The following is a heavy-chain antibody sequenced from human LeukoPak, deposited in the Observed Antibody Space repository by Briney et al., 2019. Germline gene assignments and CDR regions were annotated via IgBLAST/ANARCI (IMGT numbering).Heavy chain of an antibody. Sequence: PGGSLRLSCAASGFTFSSYGMHWVRQAPGKGLEWVAVISYDGSNKYYADSVKGRFTISRDNSKNTLYLQMNSLRAEDTAVYYCAKYPRITIFGVRTYYYYGMDVWGQGTTVTVSS. CDR1: GFTFSSYG. D-gene: IGHD3-3*01. CDR3: AKYPRITIFGVRTYYYYGMDV. CDR2: ISYDGSNK. V-gene: IGHV3-30*18. J-gene: IGHJ6*02.